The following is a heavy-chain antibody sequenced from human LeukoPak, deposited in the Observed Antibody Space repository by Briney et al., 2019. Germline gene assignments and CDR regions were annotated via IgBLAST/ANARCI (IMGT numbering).Heavy chain of an antibody. CDR1: GYTFTSYD. D-gene: IGHD3-22*01. Sequence: ASVKVSCKASGYTFTSYDISWMRQAPGQGLEWMGWISAYNGNTNYAQKLQGRVTMTTDTSTSTAYMELRSLRSDDTAVYFCARATYYYDSSAFNWFDPWGQGTLVTVSS. V-gene: IGHV1-18*01. J-gene: IGHJ5*02. CDR3: ARATYYYDSSAFNWFDP. CDR2: ISAYNGNT.